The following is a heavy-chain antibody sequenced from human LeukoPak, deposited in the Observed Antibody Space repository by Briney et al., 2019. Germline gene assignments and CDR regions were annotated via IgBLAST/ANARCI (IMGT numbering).Heavy chain of an antibody. Sequence: RGSLRLSCAASGFTFSSYGMHWVRQAPGKGLEWVAVIRYDGSNKYYADSVKGRFTISRDNSKNTLYLQMNSLRAEDTAVYYCAREVVAAPYCFDYWGQGTLVTVSS. CDR2: IRYDGSNK. CDR1: GFTFSSYG. D-gene: IGHD2-15*01. V-gene: IGHV3-33*01. CDR3: AREVVAAPYCFDY. J-gene: IGHJ4*02.